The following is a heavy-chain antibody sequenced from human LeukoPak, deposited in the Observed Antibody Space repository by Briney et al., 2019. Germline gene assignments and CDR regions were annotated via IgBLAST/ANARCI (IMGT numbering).Heavy chain of an antibody. Sequence: GGSLRLSCAASGFTCSSYGMSWVRQAPGKGLEWVSAISCSGDSTYYTDSVKGRFTISRDNAKNSLYLQMNSLRAEDTAVYYCASCSGGKGGYFDYWGQGTLVTVSS. D-gene: IGHD2-15*01. V-gene: IGHV3-23*01. CDR2: ISCSGDST. J-gene: IGHJ4*02. CDR3: ASCSGGKGGYFDY. CDR1: GFTCSSYG.